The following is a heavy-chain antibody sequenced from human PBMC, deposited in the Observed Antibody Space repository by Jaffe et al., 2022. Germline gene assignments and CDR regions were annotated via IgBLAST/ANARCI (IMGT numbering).Heavy chain of an antibody. D-gene: IGHD3-16*01. CDR1: GGSISSSSYY. CDR3: AEGGNLRRIDY. J-gene: IGHJ4*02. V-gene: IGHV4-39*01. Sequence: QLQLQESGPGLVKPSETLSLTCTVSGGSISSSSYYWGWIRQPPGKGLEWIGSIYYSGSTYYNPSLKSRVTISVDTSKNQFSLKLSSVTAADTAVYYCAEGGNLRRIDYWGQGTLVTVSS. CDR2: IYYSGST.